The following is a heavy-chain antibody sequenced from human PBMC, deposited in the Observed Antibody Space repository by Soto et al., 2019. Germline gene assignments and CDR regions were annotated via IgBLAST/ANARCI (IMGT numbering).Heavy chain of an antibody. Sequence: ETLSLTCTVSGGSISRYYWSWIRQPPGKGLEWIGYMYNTGSTVYNPSFKSRVTISVDTSKNQFSLKSEDTSVYFCVRDGGDCGYRLTYYYYMGLDVWGQGTTVTVSS. J-gene: IGHJ6*02. V-gene: IGHV4-59*01. D-gene: IGHD2-21*02. CDR1: GGSISRYY. CDR3: VRDGGDCGYRLTYYYYMGLDV. CDR2: MYNTGST.